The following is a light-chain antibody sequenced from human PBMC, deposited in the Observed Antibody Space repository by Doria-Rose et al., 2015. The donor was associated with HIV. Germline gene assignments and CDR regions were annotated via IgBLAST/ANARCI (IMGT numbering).Light chain of an antibody. Sequence: TQSPGTLSLSQGERATLSCRASQSVSSSYLAWYQQKPGQAPRLLIYGASSRATGIPDRFSGSGAGTDFTLTISRLEPEDFAVYYCQQYGTSLSITFGQGTRRVIK. CDR2: GAS. V-gene: IGKV3-20*01. J-gene: IGKJ5*01. CDR1: QSVSSSY. CDR3: QQYGTSLSIT.